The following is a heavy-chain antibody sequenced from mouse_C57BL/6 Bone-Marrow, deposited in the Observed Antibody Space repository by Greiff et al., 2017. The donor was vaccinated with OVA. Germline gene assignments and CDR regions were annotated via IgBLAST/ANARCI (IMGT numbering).Heavy chain of an antibody. J-gene: IGHJ1*03. CDR2: ILPSIGRT. V-gene: IGHV15-2*01. CDR3: ARQRYYGSSYGFYWYFDV. D-gene: IGHD1-1*01. CDR1: DSEVFPIAY. Sequence: VQLQQSGSELRSPGSSVKLSCKDFDSEVFPIAYMSWVRQKPGHGFEWIGGILPSIGRTIYGEKFEDKATLDADTLSNTAYLELNSLTSEDSAIYYCARQRYYGSSYGFYWYFDVWGTGTTVTVSS.